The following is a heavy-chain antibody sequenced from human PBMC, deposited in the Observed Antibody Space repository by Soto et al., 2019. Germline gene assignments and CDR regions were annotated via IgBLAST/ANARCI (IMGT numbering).Heavy chain of an antibody. D-gene: IGHD3-10*01. Sequence: GGSLRLSCAASGFTFSGSAMHWVRQASGKGLEWVGRIRSKANSYATAYAASVKGRFTISRDDSKNTAYLQMNSLKTEDTAVYYCTMVRGVILGNWFDPWGQGTLVTVSS. J-gene: IGHJ5*02. CDR3: TMVRGVILGNWFDP. V-gene: IGHV3-73*01. CDR2: IRSKANSYAT. CDR1: GFTFSGSA.